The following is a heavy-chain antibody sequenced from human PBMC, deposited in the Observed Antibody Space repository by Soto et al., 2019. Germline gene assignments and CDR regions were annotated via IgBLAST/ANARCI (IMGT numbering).Heavy chain of an antibody. Sequence: GGSLRLSCTASGFTFSYYAMSWVRQAPGKGLEWVSAISGSGDSTYYADSVKGRFTISRDNSKNTLYLQMNSLRAEDTAVYYCAKDYTSGWFYFDYWGRGALVTVSS. CDR1: GFTFSYYA. J-gene: IGHJ4*02. CDR2: ISGSGDST. CDR3: AKDYTSGWFYFDY. D-gene: IGHD6-19*01. V-gene: IGHV3-23*01.